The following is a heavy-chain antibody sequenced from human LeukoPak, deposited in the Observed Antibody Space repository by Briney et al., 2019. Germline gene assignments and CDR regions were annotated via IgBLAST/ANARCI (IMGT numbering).Heavy chain of an antibody. Sequence: SETLSLTCTVSGGSISSYYWNWIRQPPGKGLEWIGYIYYSGTTNYNPSLKSRVTISVDTPKNQFSLKLSSVTAADTAVYYCARFPQGGYNYFDYWGQGTLVTVSS. J-gene: IGHJ4*02. CDR1: GGSISSYY. CDR2: IYYSGTT. V-gene: IGHV4-59*01. CDR3: ARFPQGGYNYFDY. D-gene: IGHD5-24*01.